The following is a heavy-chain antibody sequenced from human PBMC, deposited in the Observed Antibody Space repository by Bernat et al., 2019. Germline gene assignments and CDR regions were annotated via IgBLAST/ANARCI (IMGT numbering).Heavy chain of an antibody. D-gene: IGHD6-6*01. CDR1: GGSFSGYY. Sequence: QVQLQQWGAGLLKPSETLSLTCAVYGGSFSGYYWSWIRQPPGKGLEWIGEINHSGSTNYNPSLKSRVTISVDTSKNQFSQKLSSVTAADTAVYYCARGKVAARPGQWGYWGQGTLVTVSS. J-gene: IGHJ4*02. CDR3: ARGKVAARPGQWGY. V-gene: IGHV4-34*01. CDR2: INHSGST.